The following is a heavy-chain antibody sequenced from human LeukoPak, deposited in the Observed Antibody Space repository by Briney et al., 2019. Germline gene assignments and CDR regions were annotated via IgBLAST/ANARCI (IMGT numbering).Heavy chain of an antibody. CDR3: AGSYYDFWSGYFCFDY. D-gene: IGHD3-3*01. V-gene: IGHV3-7*01. J-gene: IGHJ4*02. CDR1: GFTFSSYG. Sequence: GGSLRLSCAASGFTFSSYGMSWVRQAPGKGLEWVANIKQDGSEKYYVDSVKGRFTISRDNAKNSLYLQMNSLRAEDTAVYYCAGSYYDFWSGYFCFDYWGQGTLVTVSS. CDR2: IKQDGSEK.